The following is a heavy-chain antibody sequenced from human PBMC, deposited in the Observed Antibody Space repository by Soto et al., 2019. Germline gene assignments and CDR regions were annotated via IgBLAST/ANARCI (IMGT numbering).Heavy chain of an antibody. CDR1: GGTFSSYA. J-gene: IGHJ5*02. D-gene: IGHD6-13*01. Sequence: QVQLVQSGAEVKKPGSSVKVSCKASGGTFSSYAISWVRQAPGQGLEWMGGIIAIFGTANYAQKFQGRVTITADESTSTAYMELSSLRSEDTAVYYCARDGPIAAAGTGWFDPWGQGTLVTVSS. CDR2: IIAIFGTA. V-gene: IGHV1-69*12. CDR3: ARDGPIAAAGTGWFDP.